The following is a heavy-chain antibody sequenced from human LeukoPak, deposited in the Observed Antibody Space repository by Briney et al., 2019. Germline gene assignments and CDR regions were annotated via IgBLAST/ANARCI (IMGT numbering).Heavy chain of an antibody. J-gene: IGHJ4*02. CDR1: GYTFTGYY. CDR2: INPNSGGT. V-gene: IGHV1-2*02. D-gene: IGHD3-10*01. CDR3: ARDLRYYYGSGSYDGPDY. Sequence: ASVKVSCKASGYTFTGYYMHWVRQAPGQGLEWMGWINPNSGGTNYAQKFQGRVTMTRDTSISTAYMELSRLRSDDMAVYYCARDLRYYYGSGSYDGPDYWGQGTLVTVSS.